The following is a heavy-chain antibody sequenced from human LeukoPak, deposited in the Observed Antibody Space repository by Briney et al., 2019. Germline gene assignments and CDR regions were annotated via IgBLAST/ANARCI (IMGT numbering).Heavy chain of an antibody. V-gene: IGHV4-59*08. J-gene: IGHJ4*02. CDR3: ASRRVGAFDY. CDR1: GGSISSYY. CDR2: IYYSGST. D-gene: IGHD1-26*01. Sequence: SETLSLTCTVSGGSISSYYWSWTRQPPGKGLEWIGYIYYSGSTNYNPSLKSRVTISIDTPKNQFSLKVSSVTAADTAVCYCASRRVGAFDYWGQGTLVTVSS.